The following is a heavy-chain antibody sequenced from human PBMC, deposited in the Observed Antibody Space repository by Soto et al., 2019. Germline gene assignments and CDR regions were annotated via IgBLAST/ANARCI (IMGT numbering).Heavy chain of an antibody. V-gene: IGHV1-3*01. CDR1: GYTFTSYA. CDR2: INAGNGNT. CDR3: ARDGMGIAVAGTGY. D-gene: IGHD6-19*01. Sequence: GASVKVSCKASGYTFTSYAMHWVRQAPGQRLEWMGWINAGNGNTRYSQKFQGRVTITRDTSASTAYMELSSLRSEDTAVYYCARDGMGIAVAGTGYWGQGTLVTVSS. J-gene: IGHJ4*02.